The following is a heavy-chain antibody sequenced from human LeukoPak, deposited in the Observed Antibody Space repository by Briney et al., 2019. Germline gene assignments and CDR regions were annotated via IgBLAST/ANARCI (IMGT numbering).Heavy chain of an antibody. J-gene: IGHJ6*02. CDR3: ARDRVRGSSSWYRYYYYGMDV. CDR2: INPNSGGT. Sequence: ASVKVSCKASGHTFTGYYMHWVRQAPGQGLEWMGWINPNSGGTNYAQKFQGRVTMTRDTSISTAYMELSRLRSDDTAVYYCARDRVRGSSSWYRYYYYGMDVWGQGTTVTVSS. CDR1: GHTFTGYY. V-gene: IGHV1-2*02. D-gene: IGHD6-13*01.